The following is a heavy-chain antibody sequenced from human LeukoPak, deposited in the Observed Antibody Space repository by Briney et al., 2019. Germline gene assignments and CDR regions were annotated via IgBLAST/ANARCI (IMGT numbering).Heavy chain of an antibody. V-gene: IGHV3-66*01. CDR2: IYSGGST. CDR3: ARDEDPTYYED. J-gene: IGHJ4*02. Sequence: GGSLRLSCAASGFIVSNNYMSWIRQAPGKGLEWVSIIYSGGSTFYADSVKGRFTISRDNAKNSLYLQMDSLRAEDTAVYYCARDEDPTYYEDWGQGTLVTVSS. CDR1: GFIVSNNY.